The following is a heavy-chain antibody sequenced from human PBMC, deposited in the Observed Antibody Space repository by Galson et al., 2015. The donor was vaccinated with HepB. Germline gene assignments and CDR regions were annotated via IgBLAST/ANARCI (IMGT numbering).Heavy chain of an antibody. J-gene: IGHJ4*02. Sequence: SLRLSCAASGFTVSSKPMSWVRQAPGKGLEWVSLIHSGHSTSYADSVKGRLTISRDNSKNTLYLQMNSLRAEDTAVYYCAKCPYYYDSSGYYYFDYWGQGTLVTVSS. V-gene: IGHV3-53*01. D-gene: IGHD3-22*01. CDR1: GFTVSSKP. CDR3: AKCPYYYDSSGYYYFDY. CDR2: IHSGHST.